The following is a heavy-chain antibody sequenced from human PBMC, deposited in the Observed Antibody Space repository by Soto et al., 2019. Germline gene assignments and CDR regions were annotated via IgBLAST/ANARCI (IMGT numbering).Heavy chain of an antibody. D-gene: IGHD3-10*01. Sequence: GGSLRLSCAASGFTFSSYWMYWVRQGPGKGLVWVSRINSDGSSVSYADSVKGRFTISRDNAKNTLYLQMNTLRAEDTAVYYCVRDRYGSKKGVDFQYWGQGTLVTVSS. J-gene: IGHJ1*01. CDR3: VRDRYGSKKGVDFQY. CDR1: GFTFSSYW. CDR2: INSDGSSV. V-gene: IGHV3-74*01.